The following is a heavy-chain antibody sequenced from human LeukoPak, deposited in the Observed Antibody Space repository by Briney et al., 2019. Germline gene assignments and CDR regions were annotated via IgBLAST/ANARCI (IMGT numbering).Heavy chain of an antibody. Sequence: GRSLRHSCAASGFTFSSYAMHWVRQAPGKGLEWVAVISYDGSNKYYADSVKGRFTISRDNAKNSLYLQMNSLRAEDTAVYYCAKGVLWFGEPTSYYYYMDVWGKGTTVTVSS. V-gene: IGHV3-30-3*01. CDR3: AKGVLWFGEPTSYYYYMDV. D-gene: IGHD3-10*01. CDR1: GFTFSSYA. J-gene: IGHJ6*03. CDR2: ISYDGSNK.